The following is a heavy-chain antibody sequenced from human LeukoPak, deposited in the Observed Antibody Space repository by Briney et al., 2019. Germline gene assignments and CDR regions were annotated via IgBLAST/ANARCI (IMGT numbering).Heavy chain of an antibody. CDR3: AKDQDHDYGDYGWVDY. CDR1: GFTFSSYG. J-gene: IGHJ4*02. V-gene: IGHV3-33*06. Sequence: GGSLRLSCAAPGFTFSSYGMHWVRQAPGKGLEGVAVIWYDVSNEYYADSVKGRFTISRDNSKNTLYLQMNSLRAEDTAVYYCAKDQDHDYGDYGWVDYWGQGTLVTVSS. CDR2: IWYDVSNE. D-gene: IGHD4-17*01.